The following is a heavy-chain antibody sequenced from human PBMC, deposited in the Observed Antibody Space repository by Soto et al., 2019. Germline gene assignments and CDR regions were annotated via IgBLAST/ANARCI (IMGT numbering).Heavy chain of an antibody. J-gene: IGHJ2*01. D-gene: IGHD2-2*01. CDR2: IYPGDSDT. CDR3: ARRVSSAKTHWYFDL. Sequence: EVQLVQSGAEVKKPGESLKISCKGSGYSFTSYWIGWVRQMPGKGLEWMGIIYPGDSDTRYSPSFQGQVTISADKSISTAYLQWSSLKASDTAMYYCARRVSSAKTHWYFDLWGRGTLVTVSS. V-gene: IGHV5-51*01. CDR1: GYSFTSYW.